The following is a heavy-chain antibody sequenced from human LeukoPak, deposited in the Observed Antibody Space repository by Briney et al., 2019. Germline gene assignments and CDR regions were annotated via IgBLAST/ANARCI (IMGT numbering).Heavy chain of an antibody. D-gene: IGHD3-16*01. CDR1: GYTFTSYY. CDR2: INPSGGST. J-gene: IGHJ4*02. CDR3: ARGRGGQTFDY. Sequence: ASVNVSCKASGYTFTSYYMHWVRQAPGQGLEWMGIINPSGGSTSYAQKFQGRVTMTRDMSTSTVYMELSSLRSEDTAVYYCARGRGGQTFDYWGQGTLVTVSS. V-gene: IGHV1-46*01.